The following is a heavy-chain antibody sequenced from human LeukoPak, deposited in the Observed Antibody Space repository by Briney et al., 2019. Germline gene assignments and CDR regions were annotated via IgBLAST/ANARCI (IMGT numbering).Heavy chain of an antibody. J-gene: IGHJ3*02. CDR2: INGDGSTT. CDR1: RFTFSSYW. CDR3: AKCVGATGAFDI. V-gene: IGHV3-74*03. D-gene: IGHD1-26*01. Sequence: GGSLRLSCAASRFTFSSYWMHWVRQAPGKGLVWVSRINGDGSTTEYADSVKGRFTISRDNSKNTLYLQMNSLRAEDTAVYYCAKCVGATGAFDIWGRGTMVTVSS.